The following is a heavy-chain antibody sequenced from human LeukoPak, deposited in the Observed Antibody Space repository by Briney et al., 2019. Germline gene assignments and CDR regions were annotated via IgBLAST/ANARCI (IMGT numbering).Heavy chain of an antibody. Sequence: PSETLSLTCAVYGGSLSGYYWSWIRQPPGKGLEWIGEINHSGSTNCNPSLKSRVTISVDTSKNQFSLKLSSVTAADTAVYYCARHELEEVAGYYFDYWGQGTLVTVSS. J-gene: IGHJ4*02. CDR3: ARHELEEVAGYYFDY. V-gene: IGHV4-34*01. D-gene: IGHD6-19*01. CDR2: INHSGST. CDR1: GGSLSGYY.